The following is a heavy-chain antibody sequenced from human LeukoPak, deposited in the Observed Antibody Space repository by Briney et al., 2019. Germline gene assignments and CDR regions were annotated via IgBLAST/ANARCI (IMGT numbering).Heavy chain of an antibody. J-gene: IGHJ2*01. CDR3: ATVYWYFDL. V-gene: IGHV3-15*01. CDR2: IRSQVDGGTA. Sequence: PGGSLRLSCAATGISFKNTWMSWVRRAPGKGLEWVGLIRSQVDGGTADYAAAVKGRFSISRDDSKNTLHLQMRSLKTEDTAVYYCATVYWYFDLWGLGTLVSVSA. CDR1: GISFKNTW.